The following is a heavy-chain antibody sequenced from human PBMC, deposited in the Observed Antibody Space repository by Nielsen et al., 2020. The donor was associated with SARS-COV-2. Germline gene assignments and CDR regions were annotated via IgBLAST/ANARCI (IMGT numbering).Heavy chain of an antibody. CDR1: GFTFSSYA. D-gene: IGHD6-25*01. J-gene: IGHJ6*03. V-gene: IGHV3-7*03. Sequence: GESLKISYAASGFTFSSYAMNWVRQAPGKGLEWVANIKQDGSEKYYGDSVKGRFTISRDNAKNSLYLQMNSLRAEDTALYYCATLGGVQHYYYMDVWGKGTTVTVSS. CDR2: IKQDGSEK. CDR3: ATLGGVQHYYYMDV.